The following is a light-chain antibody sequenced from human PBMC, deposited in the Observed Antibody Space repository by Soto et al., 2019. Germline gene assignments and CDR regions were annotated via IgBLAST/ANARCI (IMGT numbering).Light chain of an antibody. J-gene: IGLJ1*01. Sequence: QSALTQPASVSGSPGQSITISCTGTSTDVSIYTYVSWYQQHPGKAPKLLIYAFSNRPSGVSDRFSGSKSGNTASLTISGLQAEDEADYYCISYTSSGTPFYIFGSGTKLTVL. CDR2: AFS. V-gene: IGLV2-14*01. CDR1: STDVSIYTY. CDR3: ISYTSSGTPFYI.